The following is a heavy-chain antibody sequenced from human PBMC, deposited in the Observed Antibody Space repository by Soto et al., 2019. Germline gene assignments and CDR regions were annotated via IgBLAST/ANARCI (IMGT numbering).Heavy chain of an antibody. CDR2: IIPILGIA. Sequence: QVQLVQSGAEVKKPGSSVKVSCKASGGTFSSYTISWVRQAPGQGLEWMGRIIPILGIANYAQKFQGRVTMTGDKATSTAYMELSSLRAEDTAVYYCARDPCSGGSCYSYHYYYYGMDVWGQGTAVTVSS. CDR1: GGTFSSYT. D-gene: IGHD2-15*01. CDR3: ARDPCSGGSCYSYHYYYYGMDV. J-gene: IGHJ6*02. V-gene: IGHV1-69*08.